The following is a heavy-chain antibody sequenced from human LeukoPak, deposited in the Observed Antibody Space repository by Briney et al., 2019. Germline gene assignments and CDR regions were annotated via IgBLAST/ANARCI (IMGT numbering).Heavy chain of an antibody. CDR2: ISGDGTIT. CDR1: GLNLDAYA. CDR3: AKDTPLFYHYYGIDV. Sequence: GGSLRLSCAASGLNLDAYAMHWVRQAPGKGLEWVSLISGDGTITYYADSVKGRFTISRDNSKNSLFLEMNSLRSEDTALYYCAKDTPLFYHYYGIDVWGQRTTVTVSS. J-gene: IGHJ6*02. V-gene: IGHV3-43*02.